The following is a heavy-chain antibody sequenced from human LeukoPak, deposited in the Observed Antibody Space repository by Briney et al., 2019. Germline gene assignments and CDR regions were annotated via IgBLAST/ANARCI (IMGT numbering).Heavy chain of an antibody. CDR1: GFTFSSYW. CDR2: IKPDGNEK. CDR3: ARGDTWAFDD. D-gene: IGHD2-2*02. V-gene: IGHV3-7*05. Sequence: GGSLRLSCAASGFTFSSYWMSWVRQAPGRGPEWLANIKPDGNEKYYVDPVRGRFTISRDKAQHSLYLHMNTLRVEDTAIYYFARGDTWAFDDWGQGTLVTVSS. J-gene: IGHJ4*02.